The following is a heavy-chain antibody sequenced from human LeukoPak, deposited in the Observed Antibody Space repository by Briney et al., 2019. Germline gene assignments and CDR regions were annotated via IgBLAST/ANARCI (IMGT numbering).Heavy chain of an antibody. CDR1: RITFEKSW. D-gene: IGHD3-10*01. Sequence: PGGSLRLSCVASRITFEKSWINWVRQAPGRGLEWVANMKQDGSEKYYVDSVKGRFTISRDNAKNSLYLQMNSLRAEDTAVYYCARGVRGATQYDAFDLWGQGTMVTVSS. V-gene: IGHV3-7*01. J-gene: IGHJ3*01. CDR2: MKQDGSEK. CDR3: ARGVRGATQYDAFDL.